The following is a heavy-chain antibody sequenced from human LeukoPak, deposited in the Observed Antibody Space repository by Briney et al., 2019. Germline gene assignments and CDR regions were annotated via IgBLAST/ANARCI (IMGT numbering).Heavy chain of an antibody. D-gene: IGHD3-22*01. CDR1: GGSISSSIYY. J-gene: IGHJ4*02. CDR3: ASGVVVITTRPFDY. Sequence: SETLSLTCTVSGGSISSSIYYWGWIRQPPGKGMEWIGSIYYSGSTYYNPSLKSRVTMSVDTSKNQFSLKLSSVTAADTAVYYCASGVVVITTRPFDYWGQGTLVTVSS. CDR2: IYYSGST. V-gene: IGHV4-39*01.